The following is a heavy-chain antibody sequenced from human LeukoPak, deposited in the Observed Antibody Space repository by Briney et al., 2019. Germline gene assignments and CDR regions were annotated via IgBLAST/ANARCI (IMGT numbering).Heavy chain of an antibody. CDR3: ARETDYYGSGSYSPYYYYYGMDV. J-gene: IGHJ6*02. V-gene: IGHV4-4*07. D-gene: IGHD3-10*01. CDR2: IYTSGST. CDR1: GGSISSYY. Sequence: PSETLSLTCTVSGGSISSYYWRWIRQPAGKGLEWIGRIYTSGSTNYNPSLKSRVTMSVDTSKNQFSLKLSSVTAADTAVYYCARETDYYGSGSYSPYYYYYGMDVWGQGTTVTVSS.